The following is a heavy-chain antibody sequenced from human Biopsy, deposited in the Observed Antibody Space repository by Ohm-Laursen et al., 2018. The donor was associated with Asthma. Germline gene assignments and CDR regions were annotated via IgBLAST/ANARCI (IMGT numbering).Heavy chain of an antibody. V-gene: IGHV2-5*02. CDR3: VHTLVGLKAFDF. CDR1: GFSLSTSGGG. CDR2: IYWDDEK. J-gene: IGHJ4*02. Sequence: PTQTLTLTCTFSGFSLSTSGGGVGWIRQPPGKALEWLGNIYWDDEKRYSPSLQSRLTITRDTPKDQVVLTMTNMGPVDTGTYYCVHTLVGLKAFDFWGQGTLVTVSS. D-gene: IGHD1-26*01.